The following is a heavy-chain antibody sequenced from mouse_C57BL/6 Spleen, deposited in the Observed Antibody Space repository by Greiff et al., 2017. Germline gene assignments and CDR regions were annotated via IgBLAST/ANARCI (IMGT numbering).Heavy chain of an antibody. D-gene: IGHD1-1*01. Sequence: VQLQQPGPELVKPGASVKLSCKASGYTFTSYWMHWVKQRPGQGLEWIGNINPSNGGTNYNEKFKSKATLTVDKSSSTAYMQLSSLTSEDSAVYYCARSYYYGSDAMDYWGQGTSVTVSS. CDR2: INPSNGGT. J-gene: IGHJ4*01. V-gene: IGHV1-53*01. CDR1: GYTFTSYW. CDR3: ARSYYYGSDAMDY.